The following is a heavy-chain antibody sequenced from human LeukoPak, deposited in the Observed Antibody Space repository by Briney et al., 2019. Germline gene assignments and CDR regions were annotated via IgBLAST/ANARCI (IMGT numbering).Heavy chain of an antibody. V-gene: IGHV1-69*06. D-gene: IGHD2-2*01. CDR2: IIPIFGTA. CDR3: AREMADCSSTSCSRTPYYYYYMDV. Sequence: VASVKVSCKASGGTFSSYAISWVRQAPGQGLEWMGGIIPIFGTANYAQKFQGRVTITADKSTSTAYMELRSLRSDDTAVYYCAREMADCSSTSCSRTPYYYYYMDVWGKGTTVTVSS. J-gene: IGHJ6*03. CDR1: GGTFSSYA.